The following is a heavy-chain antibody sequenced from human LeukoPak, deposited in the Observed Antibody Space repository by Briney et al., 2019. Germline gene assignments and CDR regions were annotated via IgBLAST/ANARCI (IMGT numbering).Heavy chain of an antibody. Sequence: PGKSLRLPCAASGFTVSSNYMSWVRQAPGKGLEWVSAISGSGGSTYYADSVKGRFTISRDNSKNTLYLQMNSLRAEDTAVYYCAKGVGATAGAIDYWGQGTLVTVSS. D-gene: IGHD1-26*01. J-gene: IGHJ4*02. CDR2: ISGSGGST. CDR1: GFTVSSNY. CDR3: AKGVGATAGAIDY. V-gene: IGHV3-23*01.